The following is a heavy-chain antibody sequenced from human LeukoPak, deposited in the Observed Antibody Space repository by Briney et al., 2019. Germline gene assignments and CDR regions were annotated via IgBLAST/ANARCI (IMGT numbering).Heavy chain of an antibody. CDR2: IRSKAYGGTT. J-gene: IGHJ4*02. V-gene: IGHV3-49*03. D-gene: IGHD6-19*01. Sequence: GGSLRLSRTASGFTFGDYAMSWFRQAPGKGLEWVGFIRSKAYGGTTEYAASVKGRFTISRDDSKSIAYLQMNSLKTEDTAVYYCTRGRSSGWLDKYYFDYWGQGTLVTVSS. CDR3: TRGRSSGWLDKYYFDY. CDR1: GFTFGDYA.